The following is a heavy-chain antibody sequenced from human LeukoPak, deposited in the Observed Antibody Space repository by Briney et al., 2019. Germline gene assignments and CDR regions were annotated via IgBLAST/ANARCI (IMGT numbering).Heavy chain of an antibody. CDR2: IYHSGST. CDR3: AGSSGGMATINY. J-gene: IGHJ4*02. CDR1: GGSISSYY. D-gene: IGHD5-24*01. V-gene: IGHV4-59*12. Sequence: SETLSLTCTVSGGSISSYYWSWIRQPPGKGLEWIGYIYHSGSTYYNPSLKSRVTISVDRSKNQFSLKLSSVTAADTAVYYCAGSSGGMATINYWGQGTLVTVSS.